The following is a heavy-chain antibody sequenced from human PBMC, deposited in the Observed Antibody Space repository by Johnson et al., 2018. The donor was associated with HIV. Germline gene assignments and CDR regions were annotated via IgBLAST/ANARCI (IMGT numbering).Heavy chain of an antibody. CDR2: IWYDGSNK. CDR3: AKDRGSSAGWDAFDI. CDR1: GFTFSSYG. J-gene: IGHJ3*02. Sequence: QVKLVESGGGVVQPGRSLRLSCAASGFTFSSYGMHWVRQAPGKGLEWVAVIWYDGSNKYYADSVKGRFTISRDNSKNTLYLQMNSLRAEDKAVYYCAKDRGSSAGWDAFDIWCQGTMVTVSS. D-gene: IGHD6-6*01. V-gene: IGHV3-33*06.